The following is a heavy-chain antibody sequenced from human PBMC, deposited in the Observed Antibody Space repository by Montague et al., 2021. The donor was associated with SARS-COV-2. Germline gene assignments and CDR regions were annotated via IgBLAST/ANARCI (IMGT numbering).Heavy chain of an antibody. CDR3: ARGTKRVLTADYDSSGYASDY. CDR2: INHSGST. V-gene: IGHV4-34*01. D-gene: IGHD3-22*01. CDR1: GGSFSSYY. Sequence: SETLSLTCAVSGGSFSSYYWSWIRQPPGKGLEWIGEINHSGSTNYNPSLKSRVTISVDTSKNQFSLKLSSVTAADTAVYYCARGTKRVLTADYDSSGYASDYWGQGTMVTVSS. J-gene: IGHJ4*02.